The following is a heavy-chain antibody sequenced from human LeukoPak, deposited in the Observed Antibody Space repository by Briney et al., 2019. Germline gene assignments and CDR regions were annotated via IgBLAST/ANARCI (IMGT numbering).Heavy chain of an antibody. J-gene: IGHJ4*02. CDR3: ARDVVPGYCSGGTCYPLDH. D-gene: IGHD2-15*01. CDR1: GFTFSEKY. Sequence: GGSLRLSCEASGFTFSEKYMNWIRQAPGKGLEWLSSISAGGSSTRYADSVKGRFTISRDNAKNSLYLQMNSLRAEDTAVYFCARDVVPGYCSGGTCYPLDHWGQGTLVTVSS. V-gene: IGHV3-11*06. CDR2: ISAGGSST.